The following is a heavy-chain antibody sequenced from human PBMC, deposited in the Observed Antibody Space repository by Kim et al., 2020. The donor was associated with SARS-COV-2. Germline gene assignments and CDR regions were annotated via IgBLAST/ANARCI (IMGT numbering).Heavy chain of an antibody. Sequence: GGSLRLSCAASGFTFSSYGMHWVRQAPGKGLEWVAIISYDGSNKYYADSVKGRFTISRDNSKSTLYVQMNSLRVEDTAVYYCAKDPGHCTGGSCFSGFDSWGQGTLVTVSS. V-gene: IGHV3-30*18. CDR3: AKDPGHCTGGSCFSGFDS. CDR1: GFTFSSYG. CDR2: ISYDGSNK. D-gene: IGHD2-15*01. J-gene: IGHJ4*02.